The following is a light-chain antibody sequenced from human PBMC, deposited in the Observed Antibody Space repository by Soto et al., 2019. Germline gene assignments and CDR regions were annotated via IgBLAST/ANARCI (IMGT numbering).Light chain of an antibody. CDR3: QRYDGY. J-gene: IGKJ2*01. Sequence: DTQMTQSPSTLSASVGDTVTITCRARQNINNWLAWYQQKPEKVPKLLIYGASTLEDGVPSRFSGSRSGTEFTLTINSLQPDDFATYYCQRYDGYFGQGTKLEIE. V-gene: IGKV1-5*01. CDR1: QNINNW. CDR2: GAS.